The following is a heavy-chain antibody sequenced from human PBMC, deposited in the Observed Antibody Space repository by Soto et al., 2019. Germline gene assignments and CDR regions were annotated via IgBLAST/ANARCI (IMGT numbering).Heavy chain of an antibody. V-gene: IGHV3-53*01. CDR1: GFTVSSNY. D-gene: IGHD3-10*01. Sequence: GSLRLSCAAVGFTVSSNYMNWVRQAPGKGLEWVSVIYSRGDTYYAESMKGRFTISRDTSKNTVYLQIDNMRREDTALYYCARDRAGSQVLDVWGQGTMVTVSS. CDR2: IYSRGDT. CDR3: ARDRAGSQVLDV. J-gene: IGHJ3*01.